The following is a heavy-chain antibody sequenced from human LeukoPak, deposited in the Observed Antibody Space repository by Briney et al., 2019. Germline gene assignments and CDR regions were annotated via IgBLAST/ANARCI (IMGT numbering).Heavy chain of an antibody. CDR3: ARGLTGTTADY. D-gene: IGHD1-7*01. Sequence: GGSLRLSCAASGFTFSSYSMNWVRQAPGKGLEWVSSISSSSSYIYYADSVRGRFTISRDNAKNSLYLQMNSLRAEDTAVYYCARGLTGTTADYWGQGPLVTVSS. CDR1: GFTFSSYS. V-gene: IGHV3-21*01. J-gene: IGHJ4*02. CDR2: ISSSSSYI.